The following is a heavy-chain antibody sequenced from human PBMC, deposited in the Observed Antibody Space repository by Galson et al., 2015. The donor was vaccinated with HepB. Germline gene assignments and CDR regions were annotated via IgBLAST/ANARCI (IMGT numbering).Heavy chain of an antibody. J-gene: IGHJ5*01. CDR3: ARDIRNCNDCYDWFDP. D-gene: IGHD2-21*02. Sequence: SLRLSCAASGFTFINHAMSWVRHTPGKGLEWVSSIGRSGVRTYYADSVKGRFTISRDNSGSTLYLQMNSLTDEDTAVYSCARDIRNCNDCYDWFDPWGQGTLVTVSS. CDR2: IGRSGVRT. CDR1: GFTFINHA. V-gene: IGHV3-23*01.